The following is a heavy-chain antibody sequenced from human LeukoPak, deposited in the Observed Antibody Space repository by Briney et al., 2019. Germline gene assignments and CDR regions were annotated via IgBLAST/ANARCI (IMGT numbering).Heavy chain of an antibody. CDR3: ARRNTAMVAGLDY. Sequence: GASVKVSCKASGYTFTTYDINWMRQATGQGLEWMGWMNPNSGNTGYAQKFQGRVTMTRNTSISTAFMELSGLRSEDTAVYFCARRNTAMVAGLDYWGQGSLVTVSS. CDR1: GYTFTTYD. D-gene: IGHD5-18*01. V-gene: IGHV1-8*01. J-gene: IGHJ4*02. CDR2: MNPNSGNT.